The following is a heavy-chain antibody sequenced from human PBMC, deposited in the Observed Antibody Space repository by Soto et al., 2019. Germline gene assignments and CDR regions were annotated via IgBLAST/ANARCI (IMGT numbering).Heavy chain of an antibody. CDR1: GGSFSGYY. Sequence: QVQLQQWGAGPLRPLETLSLTCGVSGGSFSGYYWAWIRQSPGKGLEWIGEINDRGSINYNPSLKSRVSISVDTSKNHYYLNLRSVTAADTAVYYCARESHDILTGPPWVWYFDLWGRCTLVTVSS. CDR3: ARESHDILTGPPWVWYFDL. D-gene: IGHD3-9*01. J-gene: IGHJ2*01. CDR2: INDRGSI. V-gene: IGHV4-34*01.